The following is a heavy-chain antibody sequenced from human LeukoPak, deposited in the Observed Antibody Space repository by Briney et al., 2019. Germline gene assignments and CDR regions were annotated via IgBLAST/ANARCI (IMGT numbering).Heavy chain of an antibody. D-gene: IGHD3-22*01. CDR1: GFTFSDYY. CDR2: ISSSSSYI. Sequence: GGSLRLSCAASGFTFSDYYMSWIRQAPGKGLEWVSSISSSSSYIYYADSVKGRFTISRDNAKNSLYLQMNSLRAEDTAVYYCASRGPYYYDSSGYYALRVWFDYWGQGTLVTVSS. CDR3: ASRGPYYYDSSGYYALRVWFDY. V-gene: IGHV3-11*06. J-gene: IGHJ4*02.